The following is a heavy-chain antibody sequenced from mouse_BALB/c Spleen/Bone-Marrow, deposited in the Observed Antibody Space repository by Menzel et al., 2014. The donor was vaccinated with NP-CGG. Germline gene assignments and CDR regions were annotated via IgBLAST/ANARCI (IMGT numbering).Heavy chain of an antibody. V-gene: IGHV5-6*01. CDR2: IRSGGGYT. D-gene: IGHD4-1*01. Sequence: EVKLVESGGDLVKPGVSLKLSCAASGFTFSTYGMSWVRQTSDKRLEWVATIRSGGGYTFSPNSGKGRFTNSRDNAKNTLYLEMSSLKSEDTAMYYCARQGNWDLYARDFWGQGTSGTVSS. J-gene: IGHJ4*01. CDR3: ARQGNWDLYARDF. CDR1: GFTFSTYG.